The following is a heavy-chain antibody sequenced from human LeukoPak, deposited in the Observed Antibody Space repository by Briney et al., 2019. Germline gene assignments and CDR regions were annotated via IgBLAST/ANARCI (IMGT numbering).Heavy chain of an antibody. Sequence: ASVKVSCKASGYTFTSYDINWVRQATGQGLEWMGWMNPNSGNTGYAQKFQGRVTITRNTSISTAYMELSSLRSEDTAVYYCARGRVSGRILRGGPALYWGQGTLVTVSS. CDR1: GYTFTSYD. J-gene: IGHJ4*02. D-gene: IGHD3-10*01. CDR2: MNPNSGNT. CDR3: ARGRVSGRILRGGPALY. V-gene: IGHV1-8*03.